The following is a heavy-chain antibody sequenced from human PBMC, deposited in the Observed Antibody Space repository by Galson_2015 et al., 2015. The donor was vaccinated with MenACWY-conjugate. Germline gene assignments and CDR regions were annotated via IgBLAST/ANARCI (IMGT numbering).Heavy chain of an antibody. CDR3: ARDLERITMVRGVITNWFDP. D-gene: IGHD3-10*01. Sequence: SVKVSCKASGYTFTSYAMHRVRQAPGQRLEWMGWINAGNGNTKYSQKFQGRVTITRDTSASTAYMELSSLRSEDTAVYYCARDLERITMVRGVITNWFDPWGQGTLVTVSS. J-gene: IGHJ5*02. V-gene: IGHV1-3*01. CDR2: INAGNGNT. CDR1: GYTFTSYA.